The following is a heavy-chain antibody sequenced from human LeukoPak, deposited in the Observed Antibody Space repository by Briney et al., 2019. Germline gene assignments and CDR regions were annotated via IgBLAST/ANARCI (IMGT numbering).Heavy chain of an antibody. CDR2: IKQDGGEK. V-gene: IGHV3-7*05. CDR3: ARAAAGYYFDY. Sequence: GGSLRLSCAASGFTFSTYWMSWVRQAPGKGLEGVANIKQDGGEKNYVDSVKGRFSISRDNAKSSLYLQMNSLRAEDTAVYYCARAAAGYYFDYWGQGTLVTVSS. D-gene: IGHD6-13*01. J-gene: IGHJ4*02. CDR1: GFTFSTYW.